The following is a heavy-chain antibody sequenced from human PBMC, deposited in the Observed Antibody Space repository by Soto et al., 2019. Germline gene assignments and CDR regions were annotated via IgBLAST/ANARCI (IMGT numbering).Heavy chain of an antibody. CDR3: AKAESGWFFDY. CDR2: ISGGGGTT. CDR1: GFTFSTYA. Sequence: GGSLRLSCAASGFTFSTYAMSWVRQAPGKGLEWVSTISGGGGTTDYADSVKGRFTISRDNSDNTLYLQLNSLRADDTALYYCAKAESGWFFDYWGQGTLVTVSS. V-gene: IGHV3-23*01. D-gene: IGHD6-19*01. J-gene: IGHJ4*02.